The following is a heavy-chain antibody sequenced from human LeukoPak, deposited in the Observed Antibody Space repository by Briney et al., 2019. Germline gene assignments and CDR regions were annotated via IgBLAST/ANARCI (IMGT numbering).Heavy chain of an antibody. Sequence: PGGSLRLSCAASGFTFSTYWMHWVRQAPGKGLVWFSRINSDGSHTSYADSVKGRFTISRDNARNTLYLQMNSLRVEDTAVYYCARSSDMVDNWGQGTLVTVSS. V-gene: IGHV3-74*01. CDR3: ARSSDMVDN. J-gene: IGHJ4*02. CDR2: INSDGSHT. D-gene: IGHD1-26*01. CDR1: GFTFSTYW.